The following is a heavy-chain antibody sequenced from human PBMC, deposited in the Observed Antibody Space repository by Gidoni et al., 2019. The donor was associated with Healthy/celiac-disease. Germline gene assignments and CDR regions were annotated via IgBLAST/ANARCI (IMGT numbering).Heavy chain of an antibody. Sequence: QVQLVESGGGVVQPGRSLRLSCAASGFTFSSSGMHWVRQAPGKGLEWVAVIWYDGSIKYYADSVKGRFTISRDNSKNTLYLQMNSLRAEDTAVYYCARDPTYGGYSLAVYYYYGMDVWGQGTTVTVSS. CDR2: IWYDGSIK. CDR3: ARDPTYGGYSLAVYYYYGMDV. D-gene: IGHD5-12*01. V-gene: IGHV3-33*01. J-gene: IGHJ6*02. CDR1: GFTFSSSG.